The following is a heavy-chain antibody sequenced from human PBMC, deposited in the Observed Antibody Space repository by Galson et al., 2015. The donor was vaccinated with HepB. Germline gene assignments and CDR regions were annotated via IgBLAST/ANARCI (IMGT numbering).Heavy chain of an antibody. CDR3: ARDYYDSSGYQASYAFDI. Sequence: SLRLSCAASGFTFSSYSMNWVRQAPGKGLEWVSSISSSSSYIYYADSVKGRFTISRDNAKNSLYLQMNSLRAEDTAVYYCARDYYDSSGYQASYAFDIWGQGTMVTVSS. V-gene: IGHV3-21*01. CDR1: GFTFSSYS. J-gene: IGHJ3*02. D-gene: IGHD3-22*01. CDR2: ISSSSSYI.